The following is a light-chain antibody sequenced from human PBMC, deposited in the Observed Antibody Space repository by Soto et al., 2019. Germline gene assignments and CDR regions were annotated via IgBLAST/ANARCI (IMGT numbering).Light chain of an antibody. CDR1: QGIDTS. CDR2: AAS. Sequence: ILLTQSPSSLSASVGDRVTITCRASQGIDTSLAWYQQKPGKAPKLLIYAASSFQSGVPSRFSGSVSGTHFTLTISSLQLEDFATFYCQQLHGYPITFGQGTRLEI. CDR3: QQLHGYPIT. V-gene: IGKV1-9*01. J-gene: IGKJ5*01.